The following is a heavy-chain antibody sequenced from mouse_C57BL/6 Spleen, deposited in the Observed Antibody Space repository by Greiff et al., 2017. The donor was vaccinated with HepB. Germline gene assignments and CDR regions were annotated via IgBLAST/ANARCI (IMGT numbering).Heavy chain of an antibody. D-gene: IGHD4-1*01. CDR1: GFSLTSYA. V-gene: IGHV2-9-1*01. CDR3: ARNRVELGQVRGDYYFDY. Sequence: QVQLKESGPGLVAPSQSLSITCTVSGFSLTSYAISWVRQPPGKGLEWLGVIWTGGGTNYNSALKSRLSISKDNSKSQVFLKMNSLQTDDTARYYCARNRVELGQVRGDYYFDYWGQGTTLTVSS. J-gene: IGHJ2*01. CDR2: IWTGGGT.